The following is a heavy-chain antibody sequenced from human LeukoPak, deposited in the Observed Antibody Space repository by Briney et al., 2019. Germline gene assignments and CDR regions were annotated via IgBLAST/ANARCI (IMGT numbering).Heavy chain of an antibody. V-gene: IGHV4-61*02. CDR2: IYTSGST. CDR1: GGSISSGSYY. J-gene: IGHJ4*02. CDR3: ARDTQYVTDY. D-gene: IGHD2/OR15-2a*01. Sequence: PSQTLSLTCTVSGGSISSGSYYWSWIRQPAGKGLEWIGRIYTSGSTNYNPSLKSRVTMSVDTSKNQFSLKLSSVTAADTAVYYCARDTQYVTDYWGQGTLVTVSS.